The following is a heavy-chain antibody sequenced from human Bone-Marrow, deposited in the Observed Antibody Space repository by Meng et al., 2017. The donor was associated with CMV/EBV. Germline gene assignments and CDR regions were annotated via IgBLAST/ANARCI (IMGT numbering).Heavy chain of an antibody. D-gene: IGHD6-13*01. CDR1: GFTFSSYA. Sequence: GGSLRLSCAASGFTFSSYAMHWVRQAPGKGLEWVAVISYDGSNKYYADSVKGRFTISRDNSKNTLYLQMNSLRAEDTAVYYCARYVAAAAPYYYYGMAVWGQGTTVTVSS. V-gene: IGHV3-30-3*01. CDR3: ARYVAAAAPYYYYGMAV. J-gene: IGHJ6*02. CDR2: ISYDGSNK.